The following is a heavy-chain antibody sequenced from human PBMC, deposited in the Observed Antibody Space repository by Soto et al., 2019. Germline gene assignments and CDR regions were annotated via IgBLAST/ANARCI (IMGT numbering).Heavy chain of an antibody. Sequence: SETLSLTCAVYGGSFSGYYWSWIRQPPGKGLEWIGEINHSGSTNYNPSLKSRVTISVDTSKNQFSLKLSSVTAADTAVYYCARGLGIAAAGTFDYWGQGTLGTVSS. CDR3: ARGLGIAAAGTFDY. CDR1: GGSFSGYY. V-gene: IGHV4-34*01. D-gene: IGHD6-13*01. J-gene: IGHJ4*02. CDR2: INHSGST.